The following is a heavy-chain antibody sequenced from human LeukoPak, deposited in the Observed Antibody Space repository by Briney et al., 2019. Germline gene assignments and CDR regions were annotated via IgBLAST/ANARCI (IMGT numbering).Heavy chain of an antibody. D-gene: IGHD1-26*01. CDR3: AKDGSLIPRIVGATPYFDY. V-gene: IGHV3-23*01. CDR2: IRGSGGST. Sequence: PGGSVRLSCAASGFTFSSYAMSWVRQAPGEGLEWVSAIRGSGGSTYYADSVKGRFTISRDNSKNTLYLQMNSLRAEDTAVYYCAKDGSLIPRIVGATPYFDYWGQGTLVTVSS. CDR1: GFTFSSYA. J-gene: IGHJ4*02.